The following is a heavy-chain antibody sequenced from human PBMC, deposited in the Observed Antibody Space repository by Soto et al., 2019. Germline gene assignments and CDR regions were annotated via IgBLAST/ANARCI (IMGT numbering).Heavy chain of an antibody. CDR1: GYTSTNYG. V-gene: IGHV1-3*01. CDR2: INAGSGNT. J-gene: IGHJ3*02. CDR3: ASSYCSGGSCYSEAFDI. Sequence: GASVKVSCKASGYTSTNYGIHWVRQAPGQRLEWMGWINAGSGNTKYSQKFQGRITITRDTSASTVYMGLSSLRSEDTAVYYCASSYCSGGSCYSEAFDIWGQGTMVTVSS. D-gene: IGHD2-15*01.